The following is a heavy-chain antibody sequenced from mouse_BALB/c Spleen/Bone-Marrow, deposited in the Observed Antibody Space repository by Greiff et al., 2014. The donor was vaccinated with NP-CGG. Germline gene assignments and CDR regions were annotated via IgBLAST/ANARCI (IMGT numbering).Heavy chain of an antibody. CDR1: GYTFTSYY. CDR2: INPSNGGT. V-gene: IGHV1S81*02. Sequence: VQLQQSGAELVKPGASVKSSCKASGYTFTSYYMYWVKQRPGQDLEWFGEINPSNGGTNFNEKFKNKATLTVDKSSSTAYMQLSSLISEDSAVYYCSRGRRDALDYWGQGTSVTVSS. CDR3: SRGRRDALDY. J-gene: IGHJ4*01.